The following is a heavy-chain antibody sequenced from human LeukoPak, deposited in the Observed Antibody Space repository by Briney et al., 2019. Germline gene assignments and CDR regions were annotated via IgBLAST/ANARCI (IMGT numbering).Heavy chain of an antibody. J-gene: IGHJ4*02. V-gene: IGHV4-38-2*02. Sequence: PSETLSLTCAVSGYSISSGYYWGWIRQPPGKGLEWIGSIYHSGSTYYNPSLKSRVTISVDTSKNQFSLKLSSVTAADTAVYYCARDVDHSSGYYSDYWGQATLVTVSS. CDR3: ARDVDHSSGYYSDY. CDR1: GYSISSGYY. D-gene: IGHD3-22*01. CDR2: IYHSGST.